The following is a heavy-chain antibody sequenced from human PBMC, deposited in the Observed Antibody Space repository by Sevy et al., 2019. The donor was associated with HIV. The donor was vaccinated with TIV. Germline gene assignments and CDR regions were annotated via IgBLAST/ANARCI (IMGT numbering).Heavy chain of an antibody. CDR2: ISNDGSDQ. Sequence: GGSLRLSCAASGFIFRKHGMHWVRQAPSKGLEWVALISNDGSDQNYVGSVKGRFTISRDNSKDTLYLQMNSLRAEDTAVYDCANSRGRIVSRSWIAYDYSLDFWGQGTTVTVSS. CDR3: ANSRGRIVSRSWIAYDYSLDF. J-gene: IGHJ6*02. CDR1: GFIFRKHG. D-gene: IGHD6-13*01. V-gene: IGHV3-30*18.